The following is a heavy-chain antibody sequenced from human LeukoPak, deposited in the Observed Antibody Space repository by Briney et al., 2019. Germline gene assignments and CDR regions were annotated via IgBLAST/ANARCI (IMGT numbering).Heavy chain of an antibody. V-gene: IGHV3-30*02. Sequence: GGSLRLSCAASGFSFSTYGVHWVRQAPAKGLEWVALIQYDGGNKYYADSVKGRFTISRDNSKNTLYLQMNSLRAEDTAVYYCAKDQGYTYAHSFDYWGQGTLVTVSS. CDR1: GFSFSTYG. D-gene: IGHD5-18*01. J-gene: IGHJ4*02. CDR2: IQYDGGNK. CDR3: AKDQGYTYAHSFDY.